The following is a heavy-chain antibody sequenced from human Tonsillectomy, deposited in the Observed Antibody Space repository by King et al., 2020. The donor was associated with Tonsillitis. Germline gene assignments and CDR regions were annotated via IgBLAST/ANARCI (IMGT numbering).Heavy chain of an antibody. D-gene: IGHD4-17*01. CDR3: AKDFHDYGAYDPGLGSWYFDL. J-gene: IGHJ2*01. CDR1: GFTFDDYA. CDR2: ISWNSGSI. V-gene: IGHV3-9*01. Sequence: VQLVESGGGLVQPGRSLRLSCAASGFTFDDYAMHWVRQAPGKGLEWVSGISWNSGSIGYADSVKGRFTISRDNAKNSLYLQMNSLRAEDTALYYCAKDFHDYGAYDPGLGSWYFDLWGRGTLVTVSS.